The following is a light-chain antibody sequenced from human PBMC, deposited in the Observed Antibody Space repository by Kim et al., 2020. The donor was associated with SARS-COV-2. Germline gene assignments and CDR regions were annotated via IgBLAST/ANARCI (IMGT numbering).Light chain of an antibody. Sequence: SSELTQDPAVSVALGQTVRITCQGDSLRKYYATWYQQKPGQAPVLLISGKNNRPSGIPDRFSGSSSGNTASLTITGAQAEDEADYYCKSRDSSGKVVFGGGTQLSVL. V-gene: IGLV3-19*01. CDR2: GKN. CDR1: SLRKYY. J-gene: IGLJ2*01. CDR3: KSRDSSGKVV.